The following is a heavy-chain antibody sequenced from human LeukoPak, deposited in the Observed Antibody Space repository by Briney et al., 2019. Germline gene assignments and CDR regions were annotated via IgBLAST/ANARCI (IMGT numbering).Heavy chain of an antibody. CDR3: ARDEGYCSGGSCSYYGMDV. V-gene: IGHV3-11*04. CDR1: GFTFSDFY. J-gene: IGHJ6*02. Sequence: GGSLRLSCAASGFTFSDFYMSWIRQAPGKGLEWVSLISSSQRAINYGDAVKGRFTISRDNAKNSLYLQMNSLRAEDTAVYYCARDEGYCSGGSCSYYGMDVWGQGTTVTVSS. D-gene: IGHD2-15*01. CDR2: ISSSQRAI.